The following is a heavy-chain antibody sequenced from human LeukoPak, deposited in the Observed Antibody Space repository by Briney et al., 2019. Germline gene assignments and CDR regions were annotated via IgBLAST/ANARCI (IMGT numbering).Heavy chain of an antibody. Sequence: NPGGSLRLSCAASGFTFSDHYMDWVRQAPGKGLEWVSYISSSGSTIYYADSVKGRFTISRDNAKNSLYLQMNSLRAEDTAVYYCARDPYYYYMDVWGKGTTVTVSS. J-gene: IGHJ6*03. CDR3: ARDPYYYYMDV. CDR2: ISSSGSTI. CDR1: GFTFSDHY. V-gene: IGHV3-11*01.